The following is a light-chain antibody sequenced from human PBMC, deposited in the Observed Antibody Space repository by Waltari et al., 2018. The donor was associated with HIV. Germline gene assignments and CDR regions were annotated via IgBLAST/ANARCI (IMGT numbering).Light chain of an antibody. Sequence: SSELTQDPAVSVALGQTVRITCQGDSLRKYSANWYQQKPGQAPVLVMYGKSNYASGIPERFSGSTSGDTASLTMTGAQAEDEADYYCDSRDSNDIHHVFGTGTKVTV. J-gene: IGLJ1*01. CDR3: DSRDSNDIHHV. CDR1: SLRKYS. CDR2: GKS. V-gene: IGLV3-19*01.